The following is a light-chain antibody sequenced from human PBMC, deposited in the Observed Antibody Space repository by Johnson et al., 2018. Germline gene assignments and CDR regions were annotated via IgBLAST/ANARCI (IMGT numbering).Light chain of an antibody. J-gene: IGLJ1*01. CDR1: SSNIGNNY. CDR2: ENN. V-gene: IGLV1-51*02. Sequence: QSVLTQPPSVSAAPGQKVTISCSGSSSNIGNNYVSWYQQLPGTAPKLLIYENNKRPSGIPDRFSGSKSGTSATLGITGLQTGDEADYYGGTWDSSLSAGNVFGTCTHVTVL. CDR3: GTWDSSLSAGNV.